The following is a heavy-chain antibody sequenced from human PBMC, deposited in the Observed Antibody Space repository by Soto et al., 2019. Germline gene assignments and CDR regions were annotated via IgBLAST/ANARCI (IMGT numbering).Heavy chain of an antibody. D-gene: IGHD1-1*01. CDR2: ISGSGGST. Sequence: LRLSCAASGFTFSSYAMSWVRQAPGKGLEWVSAISGSGGSTYYADSVKGRFTISRDNSKNTLYLQMNSLRDEDTAVYYCAKGLNADAGTTSHPGYFDLWGRG. CDR3: AKGLNADAGTTSHPGYFDL. V-gene: IGHV3-23*01. J-gene: IGHJ2*01. CDR1: GFTFSSYA.